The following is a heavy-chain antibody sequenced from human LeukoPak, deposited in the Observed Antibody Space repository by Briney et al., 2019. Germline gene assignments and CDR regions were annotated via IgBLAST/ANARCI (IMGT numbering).Heavy chain of an antibody. Sequence: GGSLRLSCAASGFTFSSYAMHWVRQAPGKGLEWVAVISYDGSNKYYADSVKGRFTISRDNSKNTLYLQMNSLRAEDTAVYYCAKVNLGYCSSTSCFLDYWGQGTLVTVSS. J-gene: IGHJ4*02. V-gene: IGHV3-30-3*01. CDR1: GFTFSSYA. CDR2: ISYDGSNK. D-gene: IGHD2-2*01. CDR3: AKVNLGYCSSTSCFLDY.